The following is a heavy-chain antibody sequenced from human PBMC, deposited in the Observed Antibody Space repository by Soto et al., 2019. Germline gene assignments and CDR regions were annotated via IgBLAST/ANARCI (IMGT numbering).Heavy chain of an antibody. CDR1: GFSLSTSGVG. D-gene: IGHD3-10*01. J-gene: IGHJ4*02. CDR3: AHRPSPLWFGELAFDY. Sequence: QITLKESGPTLVKPTQTLTLTCTFSGFSLSTSGVGVGWIRQPPGKALEWLALIYWDGDKHYSPSLESRLTITKDTSTNHVGLTMTNMDPVDTATYYCAHRPSPLWFGELAFDYWGQGTLVTVSS. V-gene: IGHV2-5*02. CDR2: IYWDGDK.